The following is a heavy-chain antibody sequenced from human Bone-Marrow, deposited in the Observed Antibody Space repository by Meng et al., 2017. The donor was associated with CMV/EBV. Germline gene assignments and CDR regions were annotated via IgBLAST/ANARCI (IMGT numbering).Heavy chain of an antibody. CDR2: ISSSSSYI. D-gene: IGHD2-2*02. J-gene: IGHJ6*02. CDR1: GFTFSSYS. CDR3: ARDSYCSSTSCYRLYYYGMDV. Sequence: GGSLRLSCAASGFTFSSYSMNWVRQAPGKGLEWVSSISSSSSYIYYADSLKGRFTISRDNAKNSLYLQMNSLRAEDTAVYYCARDSYCSSTSCYRLYYYGMDVWGQGTTVTVSS. V-gene: IGHV3-21*01.